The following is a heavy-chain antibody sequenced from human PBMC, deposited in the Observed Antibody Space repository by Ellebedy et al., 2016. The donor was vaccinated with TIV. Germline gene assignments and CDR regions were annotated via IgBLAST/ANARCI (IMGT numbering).Heavy chain of an antibody. Sequence: GESLKISCAASGFTVSSNFMTWFRPAPGKGLEWGSVSYGGGTIGYADTVKGRFTISRDNSKNTVDLQMNSLRAEDTAVYYCARPTVPATICGACGMDVWGQGTTVIVSS. J-gene: IGHJ6*02. D-gene: IGHD2-2*01. CDR2: SYGGGTI. CDR1: GFTVSSNF. V-gene: IGHV3-53*01. CDR3: ARPTVPATICGACGMDV.